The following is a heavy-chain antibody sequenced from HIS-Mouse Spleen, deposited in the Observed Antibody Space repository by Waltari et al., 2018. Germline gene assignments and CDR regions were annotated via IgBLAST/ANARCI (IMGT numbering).Heavy chain of an antibody. CDR2: IYYSGRI. D-gene: IGHD5-12*01. J-gene: IGHJ4*02. V-gene: IGHV4-31*01. CDR1: GGSISSGGYY. Sequence: QVQLQESGPGLVKPSQTLSLTCTVSGGSISSGGYYWSWIRQHPGKGLEWIGYIYYSGRIYYNPSPKSHVTIEVDTSKNQVSLKLSSVTAADTAVYYCARVGGYGGDIRLGVLDYWGQGTLVTVSS. CDR3: ARVGGYGGDIRLGVLDY.